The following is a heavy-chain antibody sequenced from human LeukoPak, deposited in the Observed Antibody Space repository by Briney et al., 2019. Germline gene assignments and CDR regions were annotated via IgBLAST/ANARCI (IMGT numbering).Heavy chain of an antibody. CDR3: ARDSSGSYYVGGWFDP. V-gene: IGHV4-59*01. J-gene: IGHJ5*02. CDR2: IYYSGST. D-gene: IGHD1-26*01. Sequence: SETLSLTCTVSGGSISSYYWSRIRQPPGKGLEWIGYIYYSGSTNYNPSLKSRVTISVDTSKNQFSLKLSSVTAADTAVYYCARDSSGSYYVGGWFDPWGQGTLVTVSS. CDR1: GGSISSYY.